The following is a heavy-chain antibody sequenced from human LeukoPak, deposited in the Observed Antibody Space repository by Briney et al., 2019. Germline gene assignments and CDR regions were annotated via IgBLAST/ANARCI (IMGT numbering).Heavy chain of an antibody. CDR2: ISSSSSYI. CDR1: GLTFSSYS. Sequence: GGSLRLSCAASGLTFSSYSMNWVRQAPGKGLEWVSSISSSSSYIYYADSVKGRFTISRDNAKNSLYLQMNSLRAEDTAVYYCASPIAVAGTLDYWGQGTLVTVSS. D-gene: IGHD6-19*01. J-gene: IGHJ4*02. V-gene: IGHV3-21*01. CDR3: ASPIAVAGTLDY.